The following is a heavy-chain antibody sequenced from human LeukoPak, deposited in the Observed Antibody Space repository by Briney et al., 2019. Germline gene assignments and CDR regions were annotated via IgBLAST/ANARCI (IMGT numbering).Heavy chain of an antibody. V-gene: IGHV5-51*01. CDR2: IYPGDSDT. CDR3: ARQDCSSTSCYSDYYYYGMDV. Sequence: GESLKISCKGSGYSFTSYWIGWVRQMPGKGLEWMGIIYPGDSDTRYSPSFQGQVTISADKSISTAYLQWSSLKASDTAMYYCARQDCSSTSCYSDYYYYGMDVWGQGTTVTASS. J-gene: IGHJ6*02. D-gene: IGHD2-2*01. CDR1: GYSFTSYW.